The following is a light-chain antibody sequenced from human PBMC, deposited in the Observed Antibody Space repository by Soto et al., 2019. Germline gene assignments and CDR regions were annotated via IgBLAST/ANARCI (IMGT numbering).Light chain of an antibody. CDR1: SSDVGGYKF. CDR3: SSYTSRSTPV. Sequence: QSALTQPPSASGSPGQSVTISCTGTSSDVGGYKFVSWYQQHPGKAPKLIIYEVSQRPSGVPDRFSASKSGDTASLTVSGLRAEDEADYYCSSYTSRSTPVFGGGTKLTVL. V-gene: IGLV2-8*01. CDR2: EVS. J-gene: IGLJ2*01.